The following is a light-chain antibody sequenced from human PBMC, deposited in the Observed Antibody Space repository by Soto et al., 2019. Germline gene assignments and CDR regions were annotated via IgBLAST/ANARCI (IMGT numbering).Light chain of an antibody. CDR1: QTVNSR. V-gene: IGKV3-11*01. Sequence: DIVLTQSPATLSSSAGDSATLSCRASQTVNSRLAWYQHKPGQAPRLLIYHTSNRATGIPDRLSGSGSGTDFTLTISSLEPEDFAVYYCHKRQSWPRTCGQGTKVDIK. CDR3: HKRQSWPRT. J-gene: IGKJ1*01. CDR2: HTS.